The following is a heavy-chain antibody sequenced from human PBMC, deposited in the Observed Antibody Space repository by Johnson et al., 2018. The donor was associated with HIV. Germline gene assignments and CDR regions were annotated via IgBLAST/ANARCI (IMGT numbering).Heavy chain of an antibody. CDR1: GFTFDDYV. J-gene: IGHJ3*02. CDR3: AKVPWGYSGYDTAFDI. Sequence: QLVESGGGLVQPGRSLRLSCAASGFTFDDYVMHWVRQAPGKGLEWVSGISWNSGSIGYADSVKGRFTISRDNAKNSLYLQMNSLRAEDTALYYCAKVPWGYSGYDTAFDIWGQGTLVTVSS. V-gene: IGHV3-9*01. D-gene: IGHD5-12*01. CDR2: ISWNSGSI.